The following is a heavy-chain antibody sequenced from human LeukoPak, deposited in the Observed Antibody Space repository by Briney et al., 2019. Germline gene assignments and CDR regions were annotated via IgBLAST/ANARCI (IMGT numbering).Heavy chain of an antibody. CDR3: ATSFGVVNPFDY. J-gene: IGHJ4*02. CDR1: GFTFSDYY. Sequence: PGGSLRLSCAASGFTFSDYYMSWIRQAPGKGLEWVSYISSSGSTIYYADSVKGRFTISRDNAKNSLYLQMSSLRAEDTAVYYCATSFGVVNPFDYWGQGTLVTVSS. V-gene: IGHV3-11*04. CDR2: ISSSGSTI. D-gene: IGHD3-3*01.